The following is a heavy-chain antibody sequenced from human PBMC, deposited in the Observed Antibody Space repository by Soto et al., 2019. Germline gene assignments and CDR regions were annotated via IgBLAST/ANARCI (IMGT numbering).Heavy chain of an antibody. Sequence: GASVKVSCKASGGTFSSYAISWVRQAPGQGLEWMGGIIPIFGTANYAQKFQGRVTITADESTSTAYMELSSLRSEDTAVYYCARERSGGRGWFDPWGQGTLVTVSS. V-gene: IGHV1-69*13. J-gene: IGHJ5*02. CDR1: GGTFSSYA. CDR3: ARERSGGRGWFDP. D-gene: IGHD2-15*01. CDR2: IIPIFGTA.